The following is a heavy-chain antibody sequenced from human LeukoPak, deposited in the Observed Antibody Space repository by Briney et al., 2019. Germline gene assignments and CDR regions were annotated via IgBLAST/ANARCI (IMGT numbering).Heavy chain of an antibody. V-gene: IGHV3-9*01. CDR3: EKDIRGIAVSDYGMDV. Sequence: GGSLRLSCAASGFTFDDYVMHWVRQAPGKGLEWVSGISWNSGSIGYADSVKGRFTISRDNAKNSLYLQMNSLRAEDTALYYCEKDIRGIAVSDYGMDVWGQGTTVTVSS. D-gene: IGHD6-19*01. CDR2: ISWNSGSI. J-gene: IGHJ6*02. CDR1: GFTFDDYV.